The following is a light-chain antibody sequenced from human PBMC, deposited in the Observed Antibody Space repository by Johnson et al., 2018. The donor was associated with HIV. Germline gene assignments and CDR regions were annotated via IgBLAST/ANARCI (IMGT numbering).Light chain of an antibody. CDR2: DTI. CDR1: SSNIGSHY. J-gene: IGLJ1*01. V-gene: IGLV1-51*01. Sequence: QSVLTQPPSVSAAPGQKVTISCSGSSSNIGSHYVSWYQQVPGTAPRLVIYDTIKRHSGIPDRFSGSKSGPSATLGITGLQTGDGADYSCGTWDSRLSCGVFGTGAKVIVL. CDR3: GTWDSRLSCGV.